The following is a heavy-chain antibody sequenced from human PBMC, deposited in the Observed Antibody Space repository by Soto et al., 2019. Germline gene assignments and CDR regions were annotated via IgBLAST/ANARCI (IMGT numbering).Heavy chain of an antibody. Sequence: EVQLVESGGGLVPPGGSLRLSCAASGLTFNTYEMNWVRQAPGKGLEWVSYIRGGGSPIMYADSVRGRFTISRDNAKNSLDLQMNSLRAEDTAIYYCATKIFGTTYFDHWGQGALVTVSS. CDR2: IRGGGSPI. J-gene: IGHJ4*02. CDR1: GLTFNTYE. CDR3: ATKIFGTTYFDH. D-gene: IGHD1-7*01. V-gene: IGHV3-48*03.